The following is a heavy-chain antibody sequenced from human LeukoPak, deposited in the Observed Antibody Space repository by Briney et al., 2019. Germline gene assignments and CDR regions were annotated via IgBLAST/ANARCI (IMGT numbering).Heavy chain of an antibody. CDR2: ISAYNGNT. D-gene: IGHD3-10*01. CDR3: ARGRVYGSGSYYPPDAFGI. Sequence: ASVKVSCKASGYTFTSYGISWVRRAPGQGLEWMGWISAYNGNTNYAQKLQGRVTMATDTSTSTAYMELRSLRSDDTAVYYCARGRVYGSGSYYPPDAFGIWGQGTVVTVSS. CDR1: GYTFTSYG. J-gene: IGHJ3*02. V-gene: IGHV1-18*01.